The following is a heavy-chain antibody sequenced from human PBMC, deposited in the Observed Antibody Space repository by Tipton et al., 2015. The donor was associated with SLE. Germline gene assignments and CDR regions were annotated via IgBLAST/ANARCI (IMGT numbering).Heavy chain of an antibody. CDR2: IYYSGST. V-gene: IGHV4-59*01. CDR1: GGSISSYY. D-gene: IGHD2-8*01. Sequence: TLSLTCTVSGGSISSYYWTWIRQPPGKGLEWIGYIYYSGSTDYNPSLKSRLTISVDTSKNQFSLNLSSVTAADTAVYYCARVKMGPRYYYYGMDVWGQGTTVTVSS. CDR3: ARVKMGPRYYYYGMDV. J-gene: IGHJ6*02.